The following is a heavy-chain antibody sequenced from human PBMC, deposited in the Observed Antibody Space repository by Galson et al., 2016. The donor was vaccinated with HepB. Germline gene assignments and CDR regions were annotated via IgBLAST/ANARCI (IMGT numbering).Heavy chain of an antibody. J-gene: IGHJ4*01. CDR1: GFTFANHG. V-gene: IGHV3-20*04. CDR2: ISSVGDST. D-gene: IGHD3-16*01. CDR3: ATTFDASCFYPLGPFEN. Sequence: SLRLSCAASGFTFANHGVSWVRQTPEKGLEWVSGISSVGDSTAYVDSVKGRFTISRDNVKNSVFLQMNSLRAEDTALYFCATTFDASCFYPLGPFENCGHGTQVTVSS.